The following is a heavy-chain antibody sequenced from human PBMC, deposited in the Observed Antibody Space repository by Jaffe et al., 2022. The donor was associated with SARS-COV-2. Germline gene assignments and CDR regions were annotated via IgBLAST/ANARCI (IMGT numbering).Heavy chain of an antibody. Sequence: QVQLQESGPRLVRPSETLSLTCTVSGGSIGTHYWSWIRQAPGRGLEWLGYVSYSGDTVYNPSHKSRVTVSLATSRNQFSLKLTSVTAADTAVYYCARYGDYWFFDLWGRGTLVIVSS. CDR1: GGSIGTHY. CDR3: ARYGDYWFFDL. CDR2: VSYSGDT. J-gene: IGHJ2*01. D-gene: IGHD2-21*01. V-gene: IGHV4-59*11.